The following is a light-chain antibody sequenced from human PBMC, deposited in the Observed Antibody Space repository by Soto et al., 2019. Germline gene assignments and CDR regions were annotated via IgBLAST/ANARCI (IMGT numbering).Light chain of an antibody. CDR2: GAS. V-gene: IGKV3-20*01. Sequence: EIVLTQSPGTLSLSPGERATLSCRASQSVSSSYLAWYQQSPGQAPRLLVYGASSRANGIPDRFSGSGSGTIFTLTISRLEPEDFAVYYCQQYGSSPRTFGQGTKVEIK. J-gene: IGKJ1*01. CDR3: QQYGSSPRT. CDR1: QSVSSSY.